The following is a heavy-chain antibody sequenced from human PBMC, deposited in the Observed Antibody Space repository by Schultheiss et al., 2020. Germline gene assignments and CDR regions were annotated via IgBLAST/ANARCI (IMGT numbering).Heavy chain of an antibody. J-gene: IGHJ1*01. CDR3: ARDLGHHSSGYEGYFQH. CDR2: ISWNSGSI. V-gene: IGHV3-9*01. Sequence: GGSLRLSCAASGFTFDDYAMHWVRQAPGKGLEWVSGISWNSGSIGYADSVKGRFTISRDNAKNSLYLQMNSLRAEDTAVYYCARDLGHHSSGYEGYFQHWGQGTLVTVSS. CDR1: GFTFDDYA. D-gene: IGHD3-22*01.